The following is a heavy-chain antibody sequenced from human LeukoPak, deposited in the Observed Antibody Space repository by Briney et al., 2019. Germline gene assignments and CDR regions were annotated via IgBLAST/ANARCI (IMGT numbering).Heavy chain of an antibody. CDR2: IYHSGST. CDR3: ATPRRFGELLY. CDR1: GYSISSGYY. V-gene: IGHV4-38-2*01. J-gene: IGHJ4*02. D-gene: IGHD3-10*01. Sequence: ASETLSLTCAVSGYSISSGYYWGWIRQPPGKGLKWIGSIYHSGSTYYNPSLKSRVTISVDTSKNQFSLKLSSVTAADTAVYYCATPRRFGELLYWGQGTLVTVSS.